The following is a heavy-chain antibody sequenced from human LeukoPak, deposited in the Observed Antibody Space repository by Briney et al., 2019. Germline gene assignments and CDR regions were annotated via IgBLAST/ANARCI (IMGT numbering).Heavy chain of an antibody. Sequence: GGSLRLSCAASGFTFSSYEMNWDRQAPGKGLEWVSYISSSGSTIYYADSVRGRFTISRDNAKNSLYLQMNSLRDEDTAVYYCAREFGYGSGSYFDYWGQGTLVTVSS. CDR3: AREFGYGSGSYFDY. CDR2: ISSSGSTI. J-gene: IGHJ4*02. V-gene: IGHV3-48*03. D-gene: IGHD3-10*01. CDR1: GFTFSSYE.